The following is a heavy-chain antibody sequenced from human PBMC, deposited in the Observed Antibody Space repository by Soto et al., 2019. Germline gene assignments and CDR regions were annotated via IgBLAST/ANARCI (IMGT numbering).Heavy chain of an antibody. V-gene: IGHV3-23*01. Sequence: PGGSLRLSCAASGFTFSIYAMSWVRQAPGKGLEWVSAISGSGGSTYYADSVKGRFTISRDNSKNTLYLQMNSLRAEDTAVYYCAKAGDGPSLGYFQHWGQGTLVTVS. J-gene: IGHJ1*01. CDR1: GFTFSIYA. D-gene: IGHD3-16*01. CDR3: AKAGDGPSLGYFQH. CDR2: ISGSGGST.